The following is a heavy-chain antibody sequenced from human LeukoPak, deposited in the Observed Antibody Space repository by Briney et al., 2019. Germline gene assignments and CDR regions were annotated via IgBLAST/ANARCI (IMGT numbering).Heavy chain of an antibody. CDR2: ISGSGGST. CDR1: GFTLSSYA. Sequence: GGSLRLSCAASGFTLSSYAMSWVRQAPGKGLEWVSAISGSGGSTYYADSVKGRFTISRDNSKNTLYLQTNSLRAEDTAVYYCAKESLVSFGELIGSHMDVWGKGTTVTISS. D-gene: IGHD3-16*02. J-gene: IGHJ6*03. CDR3: AKESLVSFGELIGSHMDV. V-gene: IGHV3-23*01.